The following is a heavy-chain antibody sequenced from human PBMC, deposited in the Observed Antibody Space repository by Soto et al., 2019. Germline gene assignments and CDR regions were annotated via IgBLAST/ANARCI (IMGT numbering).Heavy chain of an antibody. D-gene: IGHD3-10*01. V-gene: IGHV4-4*07. CDR2: IYSGGST. CDR3: ARGPGGFGDLSLHY. Sequence: QVQLQESGPGLVKPSETLSLSCGVSGGSISQYYWSWIRQPAGKGLEWIGRIYSGGSTNYNPSLESRVTMSVDTSKNKFPPKLSSVTAADTAVYYCARGPGGFGDLSLHYWGQGTLVTVSS. CDR1: GGSISQYY. J-gene: IGHJ4*02.